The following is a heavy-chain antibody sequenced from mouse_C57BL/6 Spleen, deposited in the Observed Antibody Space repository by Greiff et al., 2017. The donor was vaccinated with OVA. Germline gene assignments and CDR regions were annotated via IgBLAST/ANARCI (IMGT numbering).Heavy chain of an antibody. D-gene: IGHD1-1*01. V-gene: IGHV5-9-1*02. CDR1: GFTFSSYA. CDR3: TSYYYGSSPFAY. J-gene: IGHJ3*01. Sequence: EVNVVESGEGLVKPGGSLKLSCAASGFTFSSYAMSWVRQTPEKRLEWVAYISSGGDYFYYADTVKGRFTISRDNARNTLYLQMSSLKSEDTAMDYCTSYYYGSSPFAYWGQGTLVTVSA. CDR2: ISSGGDYF.